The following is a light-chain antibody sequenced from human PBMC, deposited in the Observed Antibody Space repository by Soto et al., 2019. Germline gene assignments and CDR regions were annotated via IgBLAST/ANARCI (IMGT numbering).Light chain of an antibody. CDR1: QSVSSY. CDR2: GAS. CDR3: QQYNNWPPIT. V-gene: IGKV3-15*01. Sequence: ETVLTQSPATLSLSAGEIATLSCRASQSVSSYLAWYQQKPGQAPRLLIYGASIRATGIPARFSGSGSGTEFTLTISSLQSEDFAVYYCQQYNNWPPITFGQGTRLEIK. J-gene: IGKJ5*01.